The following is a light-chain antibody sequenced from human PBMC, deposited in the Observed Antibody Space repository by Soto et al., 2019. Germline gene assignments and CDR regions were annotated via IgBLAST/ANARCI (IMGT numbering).Light chain of an antibody. V-gene: IGKV3-11*01. CDR1: QSVSRY. J-gene: IGKJ1*01. Sequence: EILLTQSPASLSFSPGETATRSCRASQSVSRYIAWYQANPRQPPSLLMYEASTRATGIPARFSGGGSGTDFTLTISSLEPEDFAVYYCQQRSDWPRTFGQGTKVDIK. CDR3: QQRSDWPRT. CDR2: EAS.